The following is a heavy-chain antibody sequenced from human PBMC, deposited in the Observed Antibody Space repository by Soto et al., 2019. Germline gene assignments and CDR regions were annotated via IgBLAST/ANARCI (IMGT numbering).Heavy chain of an antibody. J-gene: IGHJ4*02. CDR1: GFTCGSYG. D-gene: IGHD2-2*01. Sequence: GGSLRLSCAAAGFTCGSYGMHWVRQAPGKGLEWVAVISYDGSNKYYADSVKGRFTISRDNSKNTLYLQMNSLRAEDTAVYYCATVVVPAAMGGFDYWGQGTLVTVSS. CDR2: ISYDGSNK. CDR3: ATVVVPAAMGGFDY. V-gene: IGHV3-30*03.